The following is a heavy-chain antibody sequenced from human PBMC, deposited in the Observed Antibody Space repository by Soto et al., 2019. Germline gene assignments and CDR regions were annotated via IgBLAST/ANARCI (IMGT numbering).Heavy chain of an antibody. Sequence: QMQLQESGPGLAKPSQTLSLICSVSGGSISRPGYYWAWIRQHPARGLEWIGSISYSGNSKHNPSLQSRLILSVDKSQNCFSLWLNSVTAADAAVYYCARRRRDGSGVPELWGQGARVTVSS. CDR3: ARRRRDGSGVPEL. CDR2: ISYSGNS. CDR1: GGSISRPGYY. D-gene: IGHD3-22*01. V-gene: IGHV4-31*03. J-gene: IGHJ4*02.